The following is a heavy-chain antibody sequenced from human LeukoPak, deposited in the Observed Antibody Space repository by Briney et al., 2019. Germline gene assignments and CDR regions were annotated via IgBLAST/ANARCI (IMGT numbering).Heavy chain of an antibody. CDR1: GGSFSGYY. V-gene: IGHV4-34*01. D-gene: IGHD3-3*01. J-gene: IGHJ4*02. CDR2: INHSGST. CDR3: ARAYYDLWSGYYTEALDY. Sequence: SETLSLTCAVYGGSFSGYYWSWIRQPPGKGLEWIGEINHSGSTNYNPSLKSRVTISVDTSKNQFSLKLSSVTGADTAVYYCARAYYDLWSGYYTEALDYWGQGTLVTVSS.